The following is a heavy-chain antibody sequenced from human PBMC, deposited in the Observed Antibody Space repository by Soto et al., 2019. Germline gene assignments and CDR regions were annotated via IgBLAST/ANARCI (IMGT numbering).Heavy chain of an antibody. CDR2: ISYDGSNK. Sequence: QVQLVESGGGVVQPGRCLRVSCAASGVTFNSYAMHWVRQAPGKGLEWVAVISYDGSNKYYADSVKGRFTISRDNSKNTLYLQMNSLRAEDTAVYYCARAYEGDYFDYWGQGTLVTVSS. CDR3: ARAYEGDYFDY. J-gene: IGHJ4*02. D-gene: IGHD3-16*01. CDR1: GVTFNSYA. V-gene: IGHV3-30-3*01.